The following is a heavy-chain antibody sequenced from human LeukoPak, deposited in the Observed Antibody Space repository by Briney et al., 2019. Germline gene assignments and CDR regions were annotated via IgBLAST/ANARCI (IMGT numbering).Heavy chain of an antibody. CDR3: ARGGSFVEY. D-gene: IGHD3-10*01. J-gene: IGHJ4*02. Sequence: GGSLRLSCAASGYTFSNYEMHWVRRAPGKGLEWVSYISSGGSTVYYADSVKGRFTVSRNNAKNSLYLQMSSLRAEDTAVYYCARGGSFVEYWGQGTLVSVSS. CDR1: GYTFSNYE. CDR2: ISSGGSTV. V-gene: IGHV3-48*03.